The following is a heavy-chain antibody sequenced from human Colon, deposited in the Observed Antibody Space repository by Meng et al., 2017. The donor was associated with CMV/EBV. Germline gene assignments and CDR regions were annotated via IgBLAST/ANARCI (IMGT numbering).Heavy chain of an antibody. CDR3: AKGDMVRGVIDY. CDR1: GGSVSSGNYY. Sequence: GSLRLSCTVSGGSVSSGNYYWSWIRQSPGKRLEFIGYIFVRGSANYNPSLRSRVTISVDTSKNQFSLELTSVTAADTAVYSCAKGDMVRGVIDYWGQGTLVTISS. CDR2: IFVRGSA. J-gene: IGHJ4*02. V-gene: IGHV4-61*01. D-gene: IGHD3-10*01.